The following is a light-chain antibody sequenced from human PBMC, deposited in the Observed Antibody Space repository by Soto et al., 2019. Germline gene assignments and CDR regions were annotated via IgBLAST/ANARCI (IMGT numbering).Light chain of an antibody. Sequence: ETVLTQSPATLSLSPGERDTLSCRASQSIRNFLAWYQQKPGQAPRLLIYDTSNRATGIPARFSGSGSGTDFTLTISSLEPEDCAVYYCQQRSSWLTFGGGTKVEIK. CDR1: QSIRNF. CDR2: DTS. V-gene: IGKV3-11*01. CDR3: QQRSSWLT. J-gene: IGKJ4*01.